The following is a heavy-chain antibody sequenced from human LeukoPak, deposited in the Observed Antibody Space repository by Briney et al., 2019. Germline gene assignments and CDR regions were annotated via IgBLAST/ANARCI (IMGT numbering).Heavy chain of an antibody. CDR1: GFTFSNAW. D-gene: IGHD2-21*01. CDR3: ATNSDLDY. CDR2: IKSGDGGTT. V-gene: IGHV3-15*01. J-gene: IGHJ4*02. Sequence: GGSLRLSCAASGFTFSNAWMSWVRQAPGKGLEWVGRIKSGDGGTTDYAAPVKGRFTISRDDSKNTVYLQMNSLKTEDTAVYYCATNSDLDYWGQGSLVTVSS.